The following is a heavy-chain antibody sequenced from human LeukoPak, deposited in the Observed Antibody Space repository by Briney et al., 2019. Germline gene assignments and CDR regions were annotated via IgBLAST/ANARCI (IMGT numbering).Heavy chain of an antibody. V-gene: IGHV1-46*01. D-gene: IGHD5-12*01. J-gene: IGHJ4*02. Sequence: WASVTVSCKASGYTFTSYYMHWVRQAPGQGLEWMGIINPSGGSTSYAQKFQGRVTMTRDTSTSTVYMELSSLRSEDTAVYYCAREEYSGYVDYWGQGTLVTVSS. CDR1: GYTFTSYY. CDR2: INPSGGST. CDR3: AREEYSGYVDY.